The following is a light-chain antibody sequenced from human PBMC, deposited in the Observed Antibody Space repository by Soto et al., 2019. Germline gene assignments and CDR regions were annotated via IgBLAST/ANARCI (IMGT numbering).Light chain of an antibody. CDR1: QDITNY. Sequence: DIQMTQCPSSLSASVGDRVTITCQASQDITNYLNLYQQKPGKAPKLLIYKASTLKSGVPSRFSGSGSGTEFTLTISSLQPDDFATYYRQHYHSYSEAFGQGTKVDIK. CDR3: QHYHSYSEA. J-gene: IGKJ1*01. V-gene: IGKV1-5*03. CDR2: KAS.